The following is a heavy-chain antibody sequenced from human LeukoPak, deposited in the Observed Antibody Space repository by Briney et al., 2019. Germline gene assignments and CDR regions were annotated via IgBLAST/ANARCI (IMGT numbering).Heavy chain of an antibody. V-gene: IGHV3-20*04. J-gene: IGHJ5*02. CDR1: GFTFSTYE. CDR3: AKSKEDCCGSFDP. CDR2: INWNGGST. D-gene: IGHD2-15*01. Sequence: GGSLRLSCAASGFTFSTYEMNWVRQAPGKGLEWVSGINWNGGSTGYADSVKGRFTISRDNAKNSLYLQMNSLRAEDTALYYCAKSKEDCCGSFDPWGQGTLVTVSS.